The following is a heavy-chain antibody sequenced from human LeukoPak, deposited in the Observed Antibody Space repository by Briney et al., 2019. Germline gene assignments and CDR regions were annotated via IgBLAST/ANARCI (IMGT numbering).Heavy chain of an antibody. J-gene: IGHJ4*02. CDR1: GGSISSYY. V-gene: IGHV4-59*01. CDR3: ARDYYYDY. Sequence: SETLSLTCTVSGGSISSYYWSWIRQPPGKGLEWIGYICYRGSTNYNPSLKSRVTISVDTSKNQFSLMLSSVTAADTAVYYCARDYYYDYWGQGTLVTVSS. CDR2: ICYRGST.